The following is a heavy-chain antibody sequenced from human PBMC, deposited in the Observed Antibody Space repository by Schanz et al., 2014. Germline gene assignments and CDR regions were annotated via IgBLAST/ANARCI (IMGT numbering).Heavy chain of an antibody. CDR3: ARKMKLGVYGGKGHDSLDI. Sequence: VQLAESGGGLVQPGGSLRLSCAASGFTFSTHAMHWVRQAPGKGLEWVALVSSDGNNDYYTDSVKGRFTISRDNSKNTVHLQMNSLRAEDTAVYYCARKMKLGVYGGKGHDSLDIWGQGTMXTVSS. D-gene: IGHD4-17*01. CDR2: VSSDGNND. J-gene: IGHJ3*02. V-gene: IGHV3-30*03. CDR1: GFTFSTHA.